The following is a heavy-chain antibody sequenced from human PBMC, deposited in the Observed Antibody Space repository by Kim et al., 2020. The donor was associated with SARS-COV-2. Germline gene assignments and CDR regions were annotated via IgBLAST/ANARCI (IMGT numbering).Heavy chain of an antibody. CDR3: ARGTEMATLTPYDY. CDR1: GYTFTGYY. CDR2: INPNSGGT. Sequence: ASVKVSCKASGYTFTGYYMHWVRQAPGQGLEWMGWINPNSGGTNYAQKFQGRVTMTRDTSISTAYMELSRLRSDDTAVYYCARGTEMATLTPYDYWGQGTLVTVSS. V-gene: IGHV1-2*02. J-gene: IGHJ4*02. D-gene: IGHD4-4*01.